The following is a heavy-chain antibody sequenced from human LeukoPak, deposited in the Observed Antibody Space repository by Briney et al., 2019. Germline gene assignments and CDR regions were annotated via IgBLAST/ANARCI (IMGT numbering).Heavy chain of an antibody. CDR3: ARGRYCSGGSCYRRYFDL. V-gene: IGHV4-34*01. CDR2: INRSGST. D-gene: IGHD2-15*01. J-gene: IGHJ2*01. Sequence: SETLSLTCAVYGGSFSGYYWSWLRQPPGKGLEWLGEINRSGSTNYNPSLKSRVTISVDASKNQFSLKLSSVTAADTAVYYCARGRYCSGGSCYRRYFDLWGRGTLVTVSS. CDR1: GGSFSGYY.